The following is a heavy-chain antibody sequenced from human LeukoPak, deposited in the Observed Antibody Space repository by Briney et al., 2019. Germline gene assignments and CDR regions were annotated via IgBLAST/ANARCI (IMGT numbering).Heavy chain of an antibody. CDR3: ASAPYCGSTSCYTRGHYYYYMDV. CDR2: IIPIFRTT. Sequence: ASVKVSCKASGYTFTSYGISWVRQAPGQGLEWMGGIIPIFRTTSYAQKFQDRLTMTTDESTRTAYMELSSLRSEDTAVYYCASAPYCGSTSCYTRGHYYYYMDVWGKGTTVTVSS. J-gene: IGHJ6*03. V-gene: IGHV1-69*05. CDR1: GYTFTSYG. D-gene: IGHD2-2*02.